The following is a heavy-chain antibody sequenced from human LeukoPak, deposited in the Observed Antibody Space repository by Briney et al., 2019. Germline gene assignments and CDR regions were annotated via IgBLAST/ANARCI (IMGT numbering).Heavy chain of an antibody. CDR2: IWNDGSDK. CDR1: VFTFRHYA. D-gene: IGHD4-11*01. J-gene: IGHJ4*02. CDR3: AKDAERGFDFSNSLQS. V-gene: IGHV3-33*06. Sequence: GRSLRLSCTTSVFTFRHYAMHWVRQAPGKGLEWVAVIWNDGSDKYYGDSVKGRFTISRDNSKKSVYLQLSSLRVEDTAVYYCAKDAERGFDFSNSLQSWGQGTLVTVSS.